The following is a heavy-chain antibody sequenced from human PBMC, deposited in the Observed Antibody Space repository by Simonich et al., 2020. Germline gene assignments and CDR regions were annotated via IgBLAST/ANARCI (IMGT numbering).Heavy chain of an antibody. CDR1: GYTFTGYY. D-gene: IGHD1-1*01. CDR2: INPNRGGT. CDR3: ARSSDLLNWNDGPYY. Sequence: QVQLVQSGAEVKKPGASVKVSCKASGYTFTGYYMHWVRQAPGQGLEWMGWINPNRGGTNYAKKFQGRVTMTRDTSRSTAYMELSRLRSDDTAVYYCARSSDLLNWNDGPYYWGQGTLVTVSS. J-gene: IGHJ4*02. V-gene: IGHV1-2*02.